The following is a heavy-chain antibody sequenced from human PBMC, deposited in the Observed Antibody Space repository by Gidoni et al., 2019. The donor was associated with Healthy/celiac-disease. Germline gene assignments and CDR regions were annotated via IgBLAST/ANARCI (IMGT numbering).Heavy chain of an antibody. V-gene: IGHV4-34*01. CDR3: ARGSGRKTYYYGSGSYYIDY. J-gene: IGHJ4*02. D-gene: IGHD3-10*01. CDR2: INHSGST. Sequence: QVQLQQWGAGLLKPSETLSLTCAFYGGSFSGYYCSWIRQPPGKGLEWIGEINHSGSTNYNPSLKSRVTISVDTSKNQFSLKLSSVTAADTAVYYCARGSGRKTYYYGSGSYYIDYWGQGTLVTVSS. CDR1: GGSFSGYY.